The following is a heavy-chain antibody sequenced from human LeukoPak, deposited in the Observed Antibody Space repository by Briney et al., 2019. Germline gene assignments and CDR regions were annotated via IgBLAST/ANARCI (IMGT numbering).Heavy chain of an antibody. V-gene: IGHV1-46*01. CDR1: GYTFTSYY. CDR2: INPSGGST. J-gene: IGHJ4*02. D-gene: IGHD3-10*01. Sequence: ASVKVSCKASGYTFTSYYMHWVRQAPGQGLEWMGIINPSGGSTSYAQKFQGRFTLTRDTSITTAHMELTSLRSDDTAVYYCARQGRFRGVSQPYFDLWGQGTLIIVSS. CDR3: ARQGRFRGVSQPYFDL.